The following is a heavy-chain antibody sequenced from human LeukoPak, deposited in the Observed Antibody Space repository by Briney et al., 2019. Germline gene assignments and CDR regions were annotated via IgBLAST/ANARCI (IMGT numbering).Heavy chain of an antibody. J-gene: IGHJ4*02. CDR1: GFSVRGSY. V-gene: IGHV3-66*01. CDR2: LSNTENS. Sequence: GGSLRLSCAASGFSVRGSYMNWVRQAPGKGLEWVSLLSNTENSFYADSVKGRFTLSRDISNNTLYLHMHSLRGEDTAVYFCARAIGVVDCGTQTCYPYHFDKWGRGTLVTVSS. D-gene: IGHD2-21*01. CDR3: ARAIGVVDCGTQTCYPYHFDK.